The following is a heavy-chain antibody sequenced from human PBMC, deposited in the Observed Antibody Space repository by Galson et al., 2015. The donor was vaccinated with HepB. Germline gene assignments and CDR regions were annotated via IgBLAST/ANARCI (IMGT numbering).Heavy chain of an antibody. CDR3: AREGTGYCSSTSCRSWFDP. J-gene: IGHJ5*02. V-gene: IGHV1-69*13. Sequence: SVKVSCKASGGTFSSYAISWVRQAPGQGLEWMGGIIPIFGTANYAQKFQGRVTITADESTSTAYMELSSLRSEDTAVYYCAREGTGYCSSTSCRSWFDPWGPGSLVTVSS. D-gene: IGHD2-2*01. CDR2: IIPIFGTA. CDR1: GGTFSSYA.